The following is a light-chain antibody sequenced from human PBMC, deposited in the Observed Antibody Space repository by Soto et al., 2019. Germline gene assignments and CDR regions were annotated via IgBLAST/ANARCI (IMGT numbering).Light chain of an antibody. J-gene: IGKJ1*01. V-gene: IGKV3-15*01. CDR2: GAS. Sequence: EIVMTQSPATLSVSPGERATLSCRVSQLVSSNLAWYQQKPGQAPRHLISGASTRAPGIPARFSGSGSGTEFILTISSLQSEDFAVYYCQQYNNWPPWTFGQGTKVDIK. CDR1: QLVSSN. CDR3: QQYNNWPPWT.